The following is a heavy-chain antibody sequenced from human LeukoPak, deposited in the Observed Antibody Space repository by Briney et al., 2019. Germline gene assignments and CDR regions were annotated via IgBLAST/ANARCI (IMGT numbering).Heavy chain of an antibody. CDR1: GGSISSHH. V-gene: IGHV4-59*11. Sequence: SETLSLTCTVSGGSISSHHWSWIRQPPGKGLEWIGYIYYGGSTTYNPSLESRVTISVDSSKNQFSLSLTSVTAADTAVYDCARGRPITLFGVVDYWGQGTLVTVSS. D-gene: IGHD3-3*01. CDR2: IYYGGST. CDR3: ARGRPITLFGVVDY. J-gene: IGHJ4*02.